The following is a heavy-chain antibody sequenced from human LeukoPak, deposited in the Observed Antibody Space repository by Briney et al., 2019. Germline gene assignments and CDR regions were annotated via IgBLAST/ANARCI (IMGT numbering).Heavy chain of an antibody. D-gene: IGHD2-2*01. V-gene: IGHV4-34*01. J-gene: IGHJ6*03. Sequence: SETLSLTCAVYGGSFSGYYWSWIRQPPGKGLEWIGEINHSGSTNYNPSLKSRVTISVDTSKNQFSLKLSSVTAADTAVYYCARDTYQLLFTEVRQYYYYYYMDVWGKGTTVTVSS. CDR3: ARDTYQLLFTEVRQYYYYYYMDV. CDR2: INHSGST. CDR1: GGSFSGYY.